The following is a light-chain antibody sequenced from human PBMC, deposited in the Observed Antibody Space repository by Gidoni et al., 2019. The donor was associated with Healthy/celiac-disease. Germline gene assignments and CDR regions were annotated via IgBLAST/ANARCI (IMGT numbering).Light chain of an antibody. J-gene: IGKJ1*01. CDR1: QSLLHSNGYNY. CDR3: MQALQTPWT. CDR2: LGS. V-gene: IGKV2-28*01. Sequence: DILMPQSPISLPVTPGEPASISCRSSQSLLHSNGYNYLDWYLQKPGQSPQLLIYLGSNRASGVPDRFSGSGSGTDFTLKISRVEAEDVGVYYCMQALQTPWTFGQGTKVEIK.